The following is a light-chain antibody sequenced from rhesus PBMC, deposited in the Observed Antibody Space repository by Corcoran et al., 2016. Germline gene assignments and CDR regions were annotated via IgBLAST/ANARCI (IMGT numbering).Light chain of an antibody. V-gene: IGKV3-42*03. CDR3: QQYSNWPRT. CDR1: QSVSSS. CDR2: GAS. J-gene: IGKJ1*01. Sequence: EIVMTQSPATLSLSPGERATLSCRASQSVSSSLAWYQQKPGQAPRLLIYGASSRATGIPDRCSGSGSGTEFTLTISSLEPEDFAVYYCQQYSNWPRTFGQGTKVEIK.